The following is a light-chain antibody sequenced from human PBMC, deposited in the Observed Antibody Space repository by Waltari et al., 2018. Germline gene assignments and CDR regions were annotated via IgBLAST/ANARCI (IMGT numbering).Light chain of an antibody. CDR3: ASDTSSGALM. Sequence: QSALTQPDYVSGSPAQSITVSCPGSSSDIGDYTYASWYQQHPGKVPKLMIYDVNNRPSVVSHRFFGSKSGNTASLTISGLQPEDEADYYCASDTSSGALMFGGGTKVTVL. V-gene: IGLV2-14*03. CDR1: SSDIGDYTY. CDR2: DVN. J-gene: IGLJ3*02.